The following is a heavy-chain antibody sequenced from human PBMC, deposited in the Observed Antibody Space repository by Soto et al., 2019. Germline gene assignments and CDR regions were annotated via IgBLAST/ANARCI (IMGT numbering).Heavy chain of an antibody. Sequence: PGGSLRLSCAASGFTFSSYVMSWVRQAPGKGLEWVSAISGSGGSTYYADSVKGRFTISRDNSKNTLYLQMNSLRAEDTAVYYCAKGVLEWLLRSSHWFGPRGQAPLVTASS. D-gene: IGHD3-3*01. V-gene: IGHV3-23*01. CDR2: ISGSGGST. CDR3: AKGVLEWLLRSSHWFGP. J-gene: IGHJ5*02. CDR1: GFTFSSYV.